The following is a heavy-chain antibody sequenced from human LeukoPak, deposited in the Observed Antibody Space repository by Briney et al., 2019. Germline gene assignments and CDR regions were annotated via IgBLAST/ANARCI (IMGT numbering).Heavy chain of an antibody. CDR2: MNPNTGNT. V-gene: IGHV1-8*01. J-gene: IGHJ6*04. Sequence: GASVKVSCKASGYTFTSYDINWVRQATGQGLEWMGWMNPNTGNTGYAQKFQGRVTMTRDTSISTAYMELSSLRSDDTAVYYCAVSGCGGDCYWSAVDVWGKGTTVTVSS. D-gene: IGHD2-21*02. CDR3: AVSGCGGDCYWSAVDV. CDR1: GYTFTSYD.